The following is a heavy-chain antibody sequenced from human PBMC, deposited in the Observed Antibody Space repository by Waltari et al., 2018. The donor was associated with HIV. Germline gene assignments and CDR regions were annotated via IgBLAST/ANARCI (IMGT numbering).Heavy chain of an antibody. Sequence: QLMESGGGRVRPGGSLRLSCEASGFTVIDNYMSWVRQSQGRGLGWVSIMYSDRFTRYADFVKGRLTISRDESNNTVFLEIKRLRAEDTAVYYCARSAEKQQFSIIHYYYYYPMDVWGQGTTVTVSS. D-gene: IGHD6-13*01. CDR3: ARSAEKQQFSIIHYYYYYPMDV. V-gene: IGHV3-66*01. CDR1: GFTVIDNY. CDR2: MYSDRFT. J-gene: IGHJ6*02.